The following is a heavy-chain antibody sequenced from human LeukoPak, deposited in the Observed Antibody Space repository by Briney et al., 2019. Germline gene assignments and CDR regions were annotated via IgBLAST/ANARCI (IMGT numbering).Heavy chain of an antibody. J-gene: IGHJ5*02. D-gene: IGHD2-2*01. Sequence: GGSLRLSCSASGFTFGSYVMHWVRQAPGKGLEYVSAISSNGDSTYYAGSVKGRFTISRDNSKNTLYLQMSSLRAEDTAVYYCVRSRYCSSTNCYDWFDPWGQGTLVTVSS. CDR3: VRSRYCSSTNCYDWFDP. V-gene: IGHV3-64D*06. CDR2: ISSNGDST. CDR1: GFTFGSYV.